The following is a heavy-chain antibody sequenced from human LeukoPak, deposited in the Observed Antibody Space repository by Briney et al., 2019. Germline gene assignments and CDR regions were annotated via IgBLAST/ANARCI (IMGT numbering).Heavy chain of an antibody. CDR3: ARADYSNYQVFFDY. D-gene: IGHD4-11*01. Sequence: SQTLSLTCTVSSGSISSGDYYWSWIRQPPGKGLEWIGYIYYSGSTYYNPSLKSRVTISVDTSKNQFSLKLSSVTAADTAVYYCARADYSNYQVFFDYWGQGTLVTVSS. V-gene: IGHV4-30-4*01. J-gene: IGHJ4*02. CDR1: SGSISSGDYY. CDR2: IYYSGST.